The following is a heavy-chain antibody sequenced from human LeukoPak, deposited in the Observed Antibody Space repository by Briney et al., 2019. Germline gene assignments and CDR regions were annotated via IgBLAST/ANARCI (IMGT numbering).Heavy chain of an antibody. CDR1: GYPFTGYY. CDR3: AKASWVSNADAVL. J-gene: IGHJ4*02. V-gene: IGHV1-2*02. D-gene: IGHD1-1*01. Sequence: SVKVSCKASGYPFTGYYMHWVRPAPGQGLEWMGWINPNSGGTNYAQKFQGRVTMTRDTSISTAYMELSRLRSDDTAVYYCAKASWVSNADAVLWGQGTVVTVSS. CDR2: INPNSGGT.